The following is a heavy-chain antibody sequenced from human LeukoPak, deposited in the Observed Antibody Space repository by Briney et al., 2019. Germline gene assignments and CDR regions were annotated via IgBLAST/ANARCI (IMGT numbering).Heavy chain of an antibody. Sequence: GASVKVSCKASGYTFTGYYMHWVRQAPGQGLEWMGWINPNSGGTNYAQKFQGRVTMTGDTSISTAYMELSRLRSDDTAVYYCARAEGGSGYYYYYMDVWGKGTTVTVSS. CDR3: ARAEGGSGYYYYYMDV. CDR2: INPNSGGT. V-gene: IGHV1-2*02. D-gene: IGHD1-1*01. J-gene: IGHJ6*03. CDR1: GYTFTGYY.